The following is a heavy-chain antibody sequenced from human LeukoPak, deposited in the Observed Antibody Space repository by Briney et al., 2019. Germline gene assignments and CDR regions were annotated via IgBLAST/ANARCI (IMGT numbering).Heavy chain of an antibody. V-gene: IGHV4-31*03. J-gene: IGHJ4*02. Sequence: SETLSLTCPVSGGSISSGGYYWSWIRQHPGKGLEWIGYIYYSGSTYYNPSLKSRVTISVDTSKNQFSLKLSSVTAADTAVYYCARVAAAGTRYYFDYWGQGTLVTVSS. CDR1: GGSISSGGYY. CDR2: IYYSGST. D-gene: IGHD6-13*01. CDR3: ARVAAAGTRYYFDY.